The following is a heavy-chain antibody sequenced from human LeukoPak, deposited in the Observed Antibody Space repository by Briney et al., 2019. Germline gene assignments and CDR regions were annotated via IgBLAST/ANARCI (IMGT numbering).Heavy chain of an antibody. CDR2: ISRSSNTI. D-gene: IGHD5-12*01. CDR3: TRSSPSGGYDYGSDY. J-gene: IGHJ4*02. Sequence: GGSLRLSCATSGFTFSDYFMTWIRQAPGKGLEWISHISRSSNTISYADSVKGRFIIPRDNAKKSVYLQLNSLRPDDTAVYYCTRSSPSGGYDYGSDYWGQGTLVSVSS. V-gene: IGHV3-11*01. CDR1: GFTFSDYF.